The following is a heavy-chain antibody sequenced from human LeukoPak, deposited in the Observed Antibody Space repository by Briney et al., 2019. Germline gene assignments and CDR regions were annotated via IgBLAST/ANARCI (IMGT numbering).Heavy chain of an antibody. J-gene: IGHJ6*03. V-gene: IGHV3-30*02. CDR1: GFTFSSYG. D-gene: IGHD2-2*01. Sequence: GGSLRLSCAASGFTFSSYGMHWVRQAPGKGLEWVAFIRYDGSNKYYADSVKGRFTISRDNSKNTLYLQMNSLRAEDTAVYYCAKGAPEVVPAANPRGYYMDVWGKGTTVTVSS. CDR3: AKGAPEVVPAANPRGYYMDV. CDR2: IRYDGSNK.